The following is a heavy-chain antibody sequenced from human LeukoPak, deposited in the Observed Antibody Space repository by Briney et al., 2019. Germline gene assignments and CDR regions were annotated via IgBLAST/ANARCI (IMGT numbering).Heavy chain of an antibody. Sequence: ASVKVSCKASGYTFTSYGISWVRQAPGQGLEWMGWISAYNGNTNYAQKLQGRVTMTTDTSTSTAYMELRSLRSDDTAAYYCARWREMGVTMIVVVMDYWGQGTLVTVSS. CDR3: ARWREMGVTMIVVVMDY. CDR1: GYTFTSYG. V-gene: IGHV1-18*01. D-gene: IGHD3-22*01. CDR2: ISAYNGNT. J-gene: IGHJ4*02.